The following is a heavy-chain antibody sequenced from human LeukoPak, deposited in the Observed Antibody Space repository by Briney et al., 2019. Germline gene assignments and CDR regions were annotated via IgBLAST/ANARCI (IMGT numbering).Heavy chain of an antibody. J-gene: IGHJ4*02. Sequence: GGSLRLSCAASGFTFNTYTMNWVRQAPGKGLEWVSYISGSSGIIDYADSVRGRFTISRDNAKNSLYLQTNSLRAEDTAVYYCARALGAYASFWGQGTLVTVSS. V-gene: IGHV3-48*01. CDR2: ISGSSGII. CDR3: ARALGAYASF. CDR1: GFTFNTYT. D-gene: IGHD5-12*01.